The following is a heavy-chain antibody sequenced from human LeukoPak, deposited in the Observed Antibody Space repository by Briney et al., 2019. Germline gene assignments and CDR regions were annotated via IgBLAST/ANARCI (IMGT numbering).Heavy chain of an antibody. V-gene: IGHV3-20*04. CDR2: INWNGGST. CDR1: GFTFSSYG. D-gene: IGHD3-10*01. CDR3: ARISWGFGELLGDNWFDP. J-gene: IGHJ5*02. Sequence: PGGSLRLSCAASGFTFSSYGMHWVRQVPGKGLEWVSGINWNGGSTGYADSVKGRFTISRDNAKNSLYLQMNSLRAEDTAVYYCARISWGFGELLGDNWFDPWGQGTLVTVSS.